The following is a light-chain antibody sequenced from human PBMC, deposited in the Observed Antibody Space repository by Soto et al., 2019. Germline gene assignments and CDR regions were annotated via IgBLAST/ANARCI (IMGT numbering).Light chain of an antibody. CDR3: QQRSNWLT. V-gene: IGKV3-11*01. CDR1: QSVSGY. Sequence: DIVLTQSPATLSLSPGERATLSCRASQSVSGYLAWYQQKPGQAPRLLIYDASNMATGIPARFSGGGSGTDFTLTISGLEPEDFGVYYCQQRSNWLTFGGGTKVEIK. CDR2: DAS. J-gene: IGKJ4*01.